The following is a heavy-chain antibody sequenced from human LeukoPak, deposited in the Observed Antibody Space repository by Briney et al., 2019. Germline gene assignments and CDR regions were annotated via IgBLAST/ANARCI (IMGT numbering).Heavy chain of an antibody. CDR2: INQYGNEK. V-gene: IGHV3-7*01. CDR3: ARDLYDSSGYSMNY. D-gene: IGHD3-22*01. CDR1: GFTFSTYW. J-gene: IGHJ4*02. Sequence: PGGSLRLSCAASGFTFSTYWMNWVRQAPGKGLKWVANINQYGNEKYYADSVKGRFTISRDNAKNTLYLQMNSLRAEDTAVYHCARDLYDSSGYSMNYWGQGTLVTVSS.